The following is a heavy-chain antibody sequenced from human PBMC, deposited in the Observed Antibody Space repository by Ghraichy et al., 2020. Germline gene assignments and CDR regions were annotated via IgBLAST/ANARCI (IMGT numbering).Heavy chain of an antibody. V-gene: IGHV3-30*02. Sequence: GGSLRLSCAASGFTFSSYGMHWVRQAPGKGLEWVAFIRYDGSNKYYADSVKGRFTISRDNSKNTLYLQMNSLRGEDTAVYYCAEGVFSSSSNYFDYWGQGTLVTVSS. CDR2: IRYDGSNK. J-gene: IGHJ4*02. D-gene: IGHD6-6*01. CDR3: AEGVFSSSSNYFDY. CDR1: GFTFSSYG.